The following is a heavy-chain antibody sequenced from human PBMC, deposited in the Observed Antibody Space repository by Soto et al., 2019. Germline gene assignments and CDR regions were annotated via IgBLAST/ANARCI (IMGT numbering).Heavy chain of an antibody. CDR2: IKQDGSEK. D-gene: IGHD6-13*01. J-gene: IGHJ6*04. CDR3: AGSTSSWGV. Sequence: EVQVVESGGGLVQPGGSLRLSCVASGFTSSNYWMNWVRQAPGKGLEWVANIKQDGSEKNYVDSVKGRFTISRDNAKISLYLQMNSLRAEDTAVSYCAGSTSSWGVWGKGTPVTVSS. V-gene: IGHV3-7*01. CDR1: GFTSSNYW.